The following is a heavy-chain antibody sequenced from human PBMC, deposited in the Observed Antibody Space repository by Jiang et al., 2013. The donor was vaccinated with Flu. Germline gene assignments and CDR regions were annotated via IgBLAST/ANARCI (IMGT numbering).Heavy chain of an antibody. CDR3: AREATGGDYEIVHYYYMDV. J-gene: IGHJ6*03. CDR2: ISSSSSYI. V-gene: IGHV3-21*01. Sequence: SCAASGFTFSSYSMNWVRQAPGKGLEWVSSISSSSSYIYYADSVKGRFTISRDNAKNSLYLQMNSLRAEDTAVYYCAREATGGDYEIVHYYYMDVWGKGTTVTVSS. CDR1: GFTFSSYS. D-gene: IGHD4-17*01.